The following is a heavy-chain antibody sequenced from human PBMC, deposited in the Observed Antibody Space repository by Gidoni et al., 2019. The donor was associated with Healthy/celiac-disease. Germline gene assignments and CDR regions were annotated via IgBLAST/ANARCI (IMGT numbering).Heavy chain of an antibody. V-gene: IGHV1-46*03. D-gene: IGHD1-26*01. Sequence: QVQLVQSGAEVKKPGASVKVSCKASGYTFTRYYMHWVRQAPGQGLEWRGIINPSGGSTSYAQKFQGRVTMTRDTSTSTVYMELSSLRSEDTAVYYCARVAGATAWFDPWGQGTLVTVSS. CDR3: ARVAGATAWFDP. CDR2: INPSGGST. J-gene: IGHJ5*02. CDR1: GYTFTRYY.